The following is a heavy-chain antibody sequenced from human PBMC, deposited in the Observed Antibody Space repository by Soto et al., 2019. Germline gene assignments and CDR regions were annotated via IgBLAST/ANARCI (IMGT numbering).Heavy chain of an antibody. CDR1: GGSISSYY. CDR3: ARDSGVTTVTTGEPWDYYYYYYMEV. J-gene: IGHJ6*03. D-gene: IGHD4-17*01. Sequence: SETLSLTCTVSGGSISSYYWSWIRQPPGKGLEWIGYIYYSGSTNYNPSLKSRVTISVDTSKNQFSLKLSSVTAADTAVYYCARDSGVTTVTTGEPWDYYYYYYMEVWGKGTTVTVSS. CDR2: IYYSGST. V-gene: IGHV4-59*01.